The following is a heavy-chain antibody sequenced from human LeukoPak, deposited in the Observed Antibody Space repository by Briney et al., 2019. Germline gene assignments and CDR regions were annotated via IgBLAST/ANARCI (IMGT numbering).Heavy chain of an antibody. D-gene: IGHD6-19*01. Sequence: GGSLRLSCAASGFTFSSYAMHWVRQAPGKGLEWVAVISYDGSNKYYADSVKGRFTISRDNSKNTLYLQMNSLRAEDTAVYYCARDRGAGYSSGWYRSYFDYWGQGTLVTVSS. CDR2: ISYDGSNK. J-gene: IGHJ4*02. CDR1: GFTFSSYA. CDR3: ARDRGAGYSSGWYRSYFDY. V-gene: IGHV3-30-3*01.